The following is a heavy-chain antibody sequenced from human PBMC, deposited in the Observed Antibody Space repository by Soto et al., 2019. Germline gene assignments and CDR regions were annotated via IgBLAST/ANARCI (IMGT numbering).Heavy chain of an antibody. CDR1: GFTVSIYY. CDR3: ARAFGGSYDY. CDR2: IYSSGPT. Sequence: PGGSLRLSCAASGFTVSIYYMSWVRQVPEKGLEWVSVIYSSGPTFYADSVRGRFTISRDNSKNTLYLQMNSLRVEDTAVYYCARAFGGSYDYWGQGTLVTVSS. J-gene: IGHJ4*02. V-gene: IGHV3-53*01. D-gene: IGHD3-10*01.